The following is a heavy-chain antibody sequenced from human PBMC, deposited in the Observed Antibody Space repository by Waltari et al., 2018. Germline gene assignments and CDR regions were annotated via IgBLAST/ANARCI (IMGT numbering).Heavy chain of an antibody. CDR1: GFPFTTSG. CDR2: IDKSGSIV. CDR3: TRDGLEVNRNCDY. J-gene: IGHJ4*02. Sequence: EVRLVESGGDLVQPGASLRVSCAASGFPFTTSGMSWVRQAPGRGLGGIAYIDKSGSIVFDAEAVQGRFSVARGNGKNSLHLQMNNLRVDDTAVYYCTRDGLEVNRNCDYWGQGTLVTVAS. V-gene: IGHV3-48*03.